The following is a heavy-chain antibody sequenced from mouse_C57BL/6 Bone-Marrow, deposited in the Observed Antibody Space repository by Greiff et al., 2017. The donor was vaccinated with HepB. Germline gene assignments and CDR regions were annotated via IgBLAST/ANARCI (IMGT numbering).Heavy chain of an antibody. CDR1: EYEFPSHD. CDR2: INSDGGST. D-gene: IGHD2-2*01. Sequence: DVKLVESGGGLVQPGESLKLSCESNEYEFPSHDMSWVRKTPEKRLELVAAINSDGGSTYYPDTMERRFIISRDNTKKTLYLQMSSLRSEDTALYYCARHATMVTTGVYYAMDYWGQGTSVTVSS. CDR3: ARHATMVTTGVYYAMDY. V-gene: IGHV5-2*01. J-gene: IGHJ4*01.